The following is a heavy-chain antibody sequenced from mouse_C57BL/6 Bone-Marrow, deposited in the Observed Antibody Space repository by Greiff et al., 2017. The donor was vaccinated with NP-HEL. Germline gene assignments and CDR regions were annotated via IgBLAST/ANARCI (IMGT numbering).Heavy chain of an antibody. Sequence: VQLQQSGAELVRPGASVKLSCTASGFNIKDDYMHWVKQRPEQGLEWIGWIDPENGDTEYASKFQGKATITADTSSNTAYLQLSSLTSEDTAVYYCTTPYYGSRGYAMDDWGQGTSVTVSS. V-gene: IGHV14-4*01. CDR1: GFNIKDDY. CDR2: IDPENGDT. J-gene: IGHJ4*01. D-gene: IGHD1-1*01. CDR3: TTPYYGSRGYAMDD.